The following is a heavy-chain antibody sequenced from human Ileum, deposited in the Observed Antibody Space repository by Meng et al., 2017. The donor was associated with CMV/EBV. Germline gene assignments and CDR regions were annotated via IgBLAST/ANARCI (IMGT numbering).Heavy chain of an antibody. V-gene: IGHV3-23*01. Sequence: GFTFRSYAMGWVRQAPGKGLEWVSAISGSGGSTYYAASVKGRFTISRDNSKNTLYLQMNSLRAEDTAVYYCAKDLSHRLYYYGMDVWGQGTTVTVSS. CDR2: ISGSGGST. CDR1: GFTFRSYA. J-gene: IGHJ6*02. CDR3: AKDLSHRLYYYGMDV. D-gene: IGHD6-25*01.